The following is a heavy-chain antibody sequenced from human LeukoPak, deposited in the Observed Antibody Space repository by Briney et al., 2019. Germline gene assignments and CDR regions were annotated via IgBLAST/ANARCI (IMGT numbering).Heavy chain of an antibody. Sequence: PGGSLRLSCAASGFTFSSYGMHWVRQAPGKGLEWVAFIRYDGSNKYYADSVKGRFTISRDNSKNTLYLQMNSLRAEDTAVYYCAKDIPLLELFTYFDYWGQGTLATVSS. D-gene: IGHD1-7*01. CDR3: AKDIPLLELFTYFDY. CDR1: GFTFSSYG. V-gene: IGHV3-30*02. CDR2: IRYDGSNK. J-gene: IGHJ4*02.